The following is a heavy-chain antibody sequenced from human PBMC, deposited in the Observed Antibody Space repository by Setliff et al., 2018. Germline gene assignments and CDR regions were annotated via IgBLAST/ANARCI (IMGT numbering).Heavy chain of an antibody. CDR1: GYSFSNFW. J-gene: IGHJ4*02. Sequence: PGESLKISCKGSGYSFSNFWIGWVRQMPGKGLEWMGIIYPGDSHTRYSPSFQGRVTMSADKSINTAYLQWSNLKASDTAIYYCARSPVGATYSVYFDYWGQGALVTVSS. D-gene: IGHD1-26*01. V-gene: IGHV5-51*01. CDR2: IYPGDSHT. CDR3: ARSPVGATYSVYFDY.